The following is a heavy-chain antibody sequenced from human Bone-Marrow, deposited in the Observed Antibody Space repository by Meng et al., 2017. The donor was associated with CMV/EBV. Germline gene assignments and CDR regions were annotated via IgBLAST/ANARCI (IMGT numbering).Heavy chain of an antibody. Sequence: SVKVSCKASGYTFTSYGISWVRQAPGQGLEWMGWISAYNGNTNYAQKLQGRVTMTTDTSTSTAYMELRSLRSDDTAVYYCARVIKKYSSSSGYFDYWGQGTLVTVSS. D-gene: IGHD6-6*01. CDR2: ISAYNGNT. CDR1: GYTFTSYG. J-gene: IGHJ4*02. V-gene: IGHV1-18*01. CDR3: ARVIKKYSSSSGYFDY.